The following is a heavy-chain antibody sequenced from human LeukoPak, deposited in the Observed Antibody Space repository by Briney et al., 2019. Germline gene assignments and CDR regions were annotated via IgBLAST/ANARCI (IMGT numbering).Heavy chain of an antibody. D-gene: IGHD4-11*01. V-gene: IGHV3-43*02. CDR3: ARVSMYTVFDYS. CDR2: ISGDLSAT. J-gene: IGHJ4*02. Sequence: PGGSLRLSCVTSGFTFEDYAIHWVRQPPGKGLEWVSLISGDLSATYFADSVKGRFTISRDNTKKSVYLQMNSLRPEDSALYYCARVSMYTVFDYSWGQGTLVTGSS. CDR1: GFTFEDYA.